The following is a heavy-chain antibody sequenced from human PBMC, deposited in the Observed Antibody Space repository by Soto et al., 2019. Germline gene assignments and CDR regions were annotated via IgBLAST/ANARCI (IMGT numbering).Heavy chain of an antibody. Sequence: ASVKVSCKASGYTFTGYYMHWVRQAPGQGLEWMGRINPNSGGTNYAQKFQGWVTMTRDTSISTAYMELSRLRSDDTAVYYCARGSLDYGDYVAAFDIWGQGTMVTVSS. CDR1: GYTFTGYY. CDR3: ARGSLDYGDYVAAFDI. CDR2: INPNSGGT. J-gene: IGHJ3*02. V-gene: IGHV1-2*04. D-gene: IGHD4-17*01.